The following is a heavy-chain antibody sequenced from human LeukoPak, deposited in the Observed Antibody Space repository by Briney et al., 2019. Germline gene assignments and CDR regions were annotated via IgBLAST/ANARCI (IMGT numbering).Heavy chain of an antibody. J-gene: IGHJ3*02. CDR1: GFTFSTYG. CDR3: AKRQLWAFDI. V-gene: IGHV3-30*18. D-gene: IGHD5-18*01. CDR2: ISYDGNNQ. Sequence: GGSLRLSCAASGFTFSTYGMHWVRQAPGKGLEWVALISYDGNNQYYADSVKGRFTISRDNSKNTLFLQMNSLRPEDTAVYYCAKRQLWAFDIWGQGTMVTISS.